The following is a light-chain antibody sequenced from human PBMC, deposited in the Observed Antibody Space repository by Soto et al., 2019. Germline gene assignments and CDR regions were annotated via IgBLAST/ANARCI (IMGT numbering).Light chain of an antibody. CDR3: QQSYSTTWT. CDR2: AAS. J-gene: IGKJ1*01. Sequence: DIQMTQSPSSLSASVGDRVTITCRASQSIRNYLNWYQQKPGKAPKLLIYAASSLQSGVPSRFSGSGSETDFTLTISSLQPEDFATYSCQQSYSTTWTFGQGTKVDI. V-gene: IGKV1-39*01. CDR1: QSIRNY.